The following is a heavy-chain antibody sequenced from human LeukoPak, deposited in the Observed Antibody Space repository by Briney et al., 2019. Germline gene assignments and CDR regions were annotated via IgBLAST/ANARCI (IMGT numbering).Heavy chain of an antibody. J-gene: IGHJ4*02. CDR2: INWNGGST. CDR1: GFTFSSYA. V-gene: IGHV3-20*01. CDR3: ARGLPYYYDSSGYGGYFDY. Sequence: GGSLRLSCAASGFTFSSYAMHWVRQAPGKGLEWVSGINWNGGSTGYADSVKGRFTISRDNAKNSLYLQMNSLRAEDTALYHCARGLPYYYDSSGYGGYFDYWGQGTLVTVSS. D-gene: IGHD3-22*01.